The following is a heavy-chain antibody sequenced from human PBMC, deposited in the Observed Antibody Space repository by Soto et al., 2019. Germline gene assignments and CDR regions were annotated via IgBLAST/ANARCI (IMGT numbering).Heavy chain of an antibody. Sequence: HVHLVQSGAEVAKPGASVKLSCKASGYTFTNYYIHWVRQAPGQGLEWMGIINPSGGSTSYSQKFLGRVTMTGDTSTSTVYMHLSGLTYDDTAVYFCARALTEFDYWGPGTLVTVSS. CDR2: INPSGGST. J-gene: IGHJ4*02. CDR3: ARALTEFDY. D-gene: IGHD7-27*01. V-gene: IGHV1-46*01. CDR1: GYTFTNYY.